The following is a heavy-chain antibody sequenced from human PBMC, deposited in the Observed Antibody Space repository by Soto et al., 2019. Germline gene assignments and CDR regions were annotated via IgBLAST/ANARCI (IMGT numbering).Heavy chain of an antibody. CDR2: INHSGST. CDR3: ARGRYCSGGTCYSDY. V-gene: IGHV4-34*01. J-gene: IGHJ4*02. D-gene: IGHD2-15*01. CDR1: GGSFSGYY. Sequence: SETLSLTCAVYGGSFSGYYWSWVRQPPGKGLEWIGEINHSGSTNYNPSLKSRVTISVDTSKNQFSLKLSSVTAADTAVYYCARGRYCSGGTCYSDYWGQGTLVTVSS.